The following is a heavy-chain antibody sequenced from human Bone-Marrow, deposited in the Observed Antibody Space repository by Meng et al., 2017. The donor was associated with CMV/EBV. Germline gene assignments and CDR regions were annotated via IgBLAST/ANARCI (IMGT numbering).Heavy chain of an antibody. V-gene: IGHV4-39*07. CDR2: IYQTGGN. CDR3: ARERAIYGDIAEYFFDY. CDR1: GGSVSSGSYY. Sequence: SETLSLTCTVSGGSVSSGSYYWSWIRQPPGKGLEWIGSIYQTGGNYYNPSLKSRVTVSVDRSKNQFSLKLSSVTAADTAVYYCARERAIYGDIAEYFFDYWGQGRLVTVYS. J-gene: IGHJ4*02. D-gene: IGHD4-17*01.